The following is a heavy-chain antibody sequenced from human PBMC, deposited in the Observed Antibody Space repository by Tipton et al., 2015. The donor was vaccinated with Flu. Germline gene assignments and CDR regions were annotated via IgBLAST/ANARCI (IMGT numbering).Heavy chain of an antibody. CDR2: LCDSGTT. Sequence: TLSLTCTVFGGSIGSSTYYWGWLPQPPGKGLEWIGSLCDSGTTYSNPSLKSRVTISLDTSKNQFSLKLSSVTAADTDVYYSASFISEYNWNDGEGLDYWGKGTRVTASP. CDR3: ASFISEYNWNDGEGLDY. D-gene: IGHD1-20*01. CDR1: GGSIGSSTYY. J-gene: IGHJ4*02. V-gene: IGHV4-39*01.